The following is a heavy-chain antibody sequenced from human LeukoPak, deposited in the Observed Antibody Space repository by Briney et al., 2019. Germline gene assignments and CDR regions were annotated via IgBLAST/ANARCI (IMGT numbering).Heavy chain of an antibody. CDR3: ARAKLDDCGGVCDQYFQH. J-gene: IGHJ1*01. V-gene: IGHV1-2*02. CDR2: INPNSGGT. Sequence: GASVKVSCKASGYTFTGYYMHWVRQAPGQGLEWMGWINPNSGGTNYAQKFQGRVTMTRDTSISTAYMELSRLRSDDTAVYYCARAKLDDCGGVCDQYFQHWGQGTLVTVSS. CDR1: GYTFTGYY. D-gene: IGHD2-21*02.